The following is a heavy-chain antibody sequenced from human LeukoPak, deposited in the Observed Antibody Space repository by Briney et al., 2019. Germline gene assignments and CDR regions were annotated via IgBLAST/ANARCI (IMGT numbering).Heavy chain of an antibody. D-gene: IGHD6-19*01. CDR2: IYYSGST. CDR1: GGSISSSSYY. J-gene: IGHJ4*02. V-gene: IGHV4-39*01. CDR3: ARGGGESSSGQLFDF. Sequence: PSETLSLTCTVSGGSISSSSYYWGWIRQPPGKGLEWIGSIYYSGSTYYNPSLKSRVTISVDTSKNQFSLKLSSVTAADTAVYYCARGGGESSSGQLFDFWGQGALVTVSS.